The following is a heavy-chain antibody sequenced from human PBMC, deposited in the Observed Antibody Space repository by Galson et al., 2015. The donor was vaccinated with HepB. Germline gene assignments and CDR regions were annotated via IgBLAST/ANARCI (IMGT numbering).Heavy chain of an antibody. CDR2: ISSSGSYI. V-gene: IGHV3-21*01. CDR3: ARARGGYGDLGGAFDI. Sequence: SLRLSCAASGFTFSSYSMNWVRQAPGKGLEWVSSISSSGSYIYYADSVKGRFTISRDNAKNSLYLQMNSLRAEDTAVYYCARARGGYGDLGGAFDIWGQGTMVTVSS. J-gene: IGHJ3*02. D-gene: IGHD4-17*01. CDR1: GFTFSSYS.